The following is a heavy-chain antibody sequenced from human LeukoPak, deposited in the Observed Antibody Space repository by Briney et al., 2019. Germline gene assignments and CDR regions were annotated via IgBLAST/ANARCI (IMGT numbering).Heavy chain of an antibody. Sequence: ASVKVSCKASGYTFTSYYMHWVRQAPGQGLEWMGIINPSGGSTSYAQKFQGRVTMTRDTSTSTVYMELSSLRSEDTAVYYCASGGGYYGSGSLFDPWGQGTLVTVSS. CDR2: INPSGGST. D-gene: IGHD3-10*01. CDR1: GYTFTSYY. V-gene: IGHV1-46*01. J-gene: IGHJ5*02. CDR3: ASGGGYYGSGSLFDP.